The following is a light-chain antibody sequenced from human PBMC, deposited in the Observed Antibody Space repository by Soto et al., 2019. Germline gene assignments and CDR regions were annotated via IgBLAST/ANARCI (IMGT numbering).Light chain of an antibody. V-gene: IGKV3-11*01. Sequence: EIVLRQSPATLSLSPGERATLSCRASQSVASYLAWYQQKPGQAPRLLIYDTSNRATGIPARFSGSGSGTDFTLTISSLEPEDFALYYCQQRSNWLLTFGGGTKVEIK. CDR3: QQRSNWLLT. CDR2: DTS. CDR1: QSVASY. J-gene: IGKJ4*01.